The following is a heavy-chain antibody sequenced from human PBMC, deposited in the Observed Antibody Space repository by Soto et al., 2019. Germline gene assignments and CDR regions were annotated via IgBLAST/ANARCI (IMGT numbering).Heavy chain of an antibody. CDR2: MYYSGST. CDR3: ATRRITGTTPYYFDY. D-gene: IGHD1-20*01. Sequence: SETLSLTCTISGDSISSTSHYWGWIRQPPGKGLEWIGSMYYSGSTYYNPSLKSRVTMSVDTSKRQFSLKLSSVTAADTAVYYCATRRITGTTPYYFDYWGPGTLVNVSS. V-gene: IGHV4-39*01. CDR1: GDSISSTSHY. J-gene: IGHJ4*02.